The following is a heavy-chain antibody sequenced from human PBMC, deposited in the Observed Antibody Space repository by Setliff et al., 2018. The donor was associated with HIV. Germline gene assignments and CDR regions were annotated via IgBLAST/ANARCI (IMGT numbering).Heavy chain of an antibody. CDR1: GYTFTDYF. V-gene: IGHV1-2*06. Sequence: ASVKVSCKASGYTFTDYFMHWVRQAPGQGLEWMGRINPKTGDTKYKQKFQGRVTMTRDASINTAYMELSSLTSDDTAIYYCAKDTPQGAAIDLWGQGTLVTV. CDR2: INPKTGDT. D-gene: IGHD3-16*01. J-gene: IGHJ4*02. CDR3: AKDTPQGAAIDL.